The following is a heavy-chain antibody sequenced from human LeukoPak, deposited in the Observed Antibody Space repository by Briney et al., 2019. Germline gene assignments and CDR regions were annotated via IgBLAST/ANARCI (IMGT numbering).Heavy chain of an antibody. D-gene: IGHD1-20*01. CDR2: ISGSGGST. V-gene: IGHV3-23*01. CDR3: AEASSYGITGRTRWFDP. J-gene: IGHJ5*02. CDR1: GFIFSSYA. Sequence: PGGSLRLSCAASGFIFSSYAMSWVRQAPGKGLEWVSAISGSGGSTYYADSVKGRFTISRDNSKNTLYLQMNSLRAEDTAVYYCAEASSYGITGRTRWFDPWGQGTLVTVSS.